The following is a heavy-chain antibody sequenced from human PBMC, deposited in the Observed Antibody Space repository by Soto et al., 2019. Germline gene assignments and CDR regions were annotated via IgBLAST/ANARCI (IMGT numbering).Heavy chain of an antibody. Sequence: SETLSLTCAVYGGSFSGYYWSWIRQPPGKGLEWIGEINHSGSTNYNPSLKSRVTISVDTSKNQFSLKLSSVTAADTAVYYCARGVDYKDYYYYYMDVWGKGTTVTVSS. V-gene: IGHV4-34*01. J-gene: IGHJ6*03. CDR2: INHSGST. D-gene: IGHD3-10*01. CDR1: GGSFSGYY. CDR3: ARGVDYKDYYYYYMDV.